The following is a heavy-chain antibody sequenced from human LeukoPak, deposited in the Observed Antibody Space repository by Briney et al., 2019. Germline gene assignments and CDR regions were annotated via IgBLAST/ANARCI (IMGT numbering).Heavy chain of an antibody. V-gene: IGHV3-66*01. CDR2: IYSGGST. CDR3: AGAMVRGVINAFDI. Sequence: GGSLRLSCAASGFTISSNYMSWVRQAPGKGLEWVSVIYSGGSTYYADPVKGRFTISRDNSKNTLYLQMNSLRAEDTAVYYCAGAMVRGVINAFDIWGQGTMVTVSS. D-gene: IGHD3-10*01. J-gene: IGHJ3*02. CDR1: GFTISSNY.